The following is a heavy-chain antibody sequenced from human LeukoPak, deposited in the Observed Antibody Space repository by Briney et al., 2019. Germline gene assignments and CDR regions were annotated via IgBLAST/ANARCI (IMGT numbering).Heavy chain of an antibody. D-gene: IGHD5-12*01. J-gene: IGHJ4*02. Sequence: SVTLSLTCTVSGGSISSYYWSWIRQPPGKGLEWIGYIYYSGSTNCNPSLKSRVTISVDTSKNQFSLKLSSVTAADTAVYYCARSSGYDYGDYWGQGTLVTVSS. V-gene: IGHV4-59*08. CDR1: GGSISSYY. CDR2: IYYSGST. CDR3: ARSSGYDYGDY.